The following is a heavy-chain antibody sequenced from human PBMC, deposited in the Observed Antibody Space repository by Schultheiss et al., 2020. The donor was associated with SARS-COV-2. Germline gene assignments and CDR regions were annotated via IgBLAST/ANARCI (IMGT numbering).Heavy chain of an antibody. CDR3: ARAFRAASLVNTHNWFDP. V-gene: IGHV4-61*02. Sequence: SETLSLTCTVSGGSISSGSYYWSWIRQPAGKGLEWIGRIYTSGSTNYNPSLKSRVTISVDTSKNQFSLKLSSVTAADTAVYYCARAFRAASLVNTHNWFDPWGQGTLVTVSS. J-gene: IGHJ5*02. CDR1: GGSISSGSYY. D-gene: IGHD2-15*01. CDR2: IYTSGST.